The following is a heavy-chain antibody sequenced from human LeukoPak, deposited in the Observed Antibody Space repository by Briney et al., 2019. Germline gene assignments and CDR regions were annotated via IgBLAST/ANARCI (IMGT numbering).Heavy chain of an antibody. J-gene: IGHJ6*03. D-gene: IGHD1-14*01. V-gene: IGHV3-21*01. CDR3: ARAAGGPGRQYYYYMDV. CDR1: GFTFSSYS. CDR2: ISSSSSYI. Sequence: NPGGSLRLSCAASGFTFSSYSMNWVRQAPGKGLEWVSSISSSSSYIYYADSVKGRFTISRDNAKNSLYLQMNSLRAEDTAVYYCARAAGGPGRQYYYYMDVWGKGTTVTVSS.